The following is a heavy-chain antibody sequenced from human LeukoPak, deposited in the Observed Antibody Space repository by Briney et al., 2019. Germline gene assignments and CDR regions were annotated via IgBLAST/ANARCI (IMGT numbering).Heavy chain of an antibody. CDR2: IKPSGVGST. CDR1: GYTFTSYY. J-gene: IGHJ4*02. Sequence: ASVKVSCKASGYTFTSYYIHWVRQAPGQGLEWMGIIKPSGVGSTTYAQKFQGRVTMTRDMSTSTVYMELSSLRSDDTAVYYCGRSRTAAGTWGGYFDYWGQGTLVTVSS. CDR3: GRSRTAAGTWGGYFDY. V-gene: IGHV1-46*01. D-gene: IGHD6-25*01.